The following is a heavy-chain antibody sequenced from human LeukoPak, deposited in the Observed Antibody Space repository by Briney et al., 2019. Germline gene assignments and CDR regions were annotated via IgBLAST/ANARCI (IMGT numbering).Heavy chain of an antibody. V-gene: IGHV4-4*02. CDR3: TRENRTFCPFAF. CDR1: GGSIDSTNY. D-gene: IGHD3-3*01. CDR2: IAHDGTR. J-gene: IGHJ4*02. Sequence: SGTLSLTCGVSGGSIDSTNYWRWVRQAPGKGLEWIGEIAHDGTRNYNPSLRSRVAMSFDRANNYFSLSLTAVTAADTALYYCTRENRTFCPFAFWGQGVMVTVSS.